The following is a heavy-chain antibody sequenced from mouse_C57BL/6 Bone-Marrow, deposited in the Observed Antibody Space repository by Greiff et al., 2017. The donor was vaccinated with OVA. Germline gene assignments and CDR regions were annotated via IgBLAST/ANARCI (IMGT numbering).Heavy chain of an antibody. D-gene: IGHD2-12*01. CDR2: FYPGSGSI. Sequence: QVQLQQSGAELVKPGASVKLSCKASGYTFTEYTIHWVKQRSGQGLEWIGWFYPGSGSIKYNEKFKDKATLAADKSSRTVYMELRRFTSEDSAVYFCARREESYYSTSYAMDYWGQGTSVTVSS. CDR3: ARREESYYSTSYAMDY. V-gene: IGHV1-62-2*01. J-gene: IGHJ4*01. CDR1: GYTFTEYT.